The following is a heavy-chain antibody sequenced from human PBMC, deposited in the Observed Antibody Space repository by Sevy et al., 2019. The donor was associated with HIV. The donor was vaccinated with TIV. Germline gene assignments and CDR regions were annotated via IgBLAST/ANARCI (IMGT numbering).Heavy chain of an antibody. D-gene: IGHD3-9*01. J-gene: IGHJ4*02. V-gene: IGHV1-2*07. Sequence: ASVKVSCKTSGYTFTAYYLHWVRQAPGQGLEWMGWINPNSGGTNFAHKFQGRVTMTTDTSISTAYMDLSRLRSDDTAVYYCAKIGTIFSLLSHFNSWGQGTLVTVSS. CDR1: GYTFTAYY. CDR3: AKIGTIFSLLSHFNS. CDR2: INPNSGGT.